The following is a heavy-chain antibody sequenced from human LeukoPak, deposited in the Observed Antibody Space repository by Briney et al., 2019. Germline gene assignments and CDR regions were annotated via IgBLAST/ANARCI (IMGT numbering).Heavy chain of an antibody. CDR3: ARQSNYYYYMDV. Sequence: GGSPKISSKGSGYIFTSYWIGWVRRLPGKSLEGMVISYPGETDNKYSPYFQGLVTISADKSISTDFLQWSSLKASDTAMYYCARQSNYYYYMDVGGKGTTVAVS. V-gene: IGHV5-51*01. CDR1: GYIFTSYW. J-gene: IGHJ6*03. CDR2: SYPGETDN.